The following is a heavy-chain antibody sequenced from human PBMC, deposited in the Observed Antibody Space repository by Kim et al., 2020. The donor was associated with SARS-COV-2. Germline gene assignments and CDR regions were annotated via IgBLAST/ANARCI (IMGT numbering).Heavy chain of an antibody. Sequence: SETLSLTCTVSGGSISSSSYYWGWIRQPPGKGLEWIGSIYYSGSTYYNPSLKSRVTISVDTSKNQFSLKLSSVTAADTAVYYCARRSPYSSGWNMGVWGMHFDLWGRGTLVTVSS. D-gene: IGHD6-19*01. CDR1: GGSISSSSYY. CDR3: ARRSPYSSGWNMGVWGMHFDL. V-gene: IGHV4-39*07. CDR2: IYYSGST. J-gene: IGHJ2*01.